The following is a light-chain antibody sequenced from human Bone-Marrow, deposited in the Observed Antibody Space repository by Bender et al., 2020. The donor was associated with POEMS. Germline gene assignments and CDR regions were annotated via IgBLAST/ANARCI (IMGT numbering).Light chain of an antibody. CDR1: NIGRKS. CDR2: YDS. Sequence: YVLTQPPSVSVAPGQTVSITCGGSNIGRKSVHWYHQKPGQAPVVVISYDSDRPSGIPERFSGSKSENTATLTISRVEAGDEADYYCQVWDSGSEVYVFGSGTKVTVL. J-gene: IGLJ1*01. CDR3: QVWDSGSEVYV. V-gene: IGLV3-21*04.